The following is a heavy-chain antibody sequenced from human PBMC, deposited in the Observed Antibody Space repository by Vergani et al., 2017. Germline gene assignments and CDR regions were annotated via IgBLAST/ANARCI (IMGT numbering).Heavy chain of an antibody. Sequence: QVQLVQSGAEVKKPGSSVKVSCKASGGTFSSYAISWVRQAPGQGLEWMGGIIPIFGTANYAQKFQGRVTITADESTSTAYMELSSLRSEDTAVYYCARDRGEFGLWFGELFDFYFDYWGQGTLVTVSS. D-gene: IGHD3-10*01. J-gene: IGHJ4*02. CDR2: IIPIFGTA. CDR3: ARDRGEFGLWFGELFDFYFDY. V-gene: IGHV1-69*01. CDR1: GGTFSSYA.